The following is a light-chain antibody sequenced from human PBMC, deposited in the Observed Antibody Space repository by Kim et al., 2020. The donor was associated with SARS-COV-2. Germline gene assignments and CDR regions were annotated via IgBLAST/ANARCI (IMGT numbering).Light chain of an antibody. V-gene: IGKV3-15*01. CDR3: QQFQDWPLT. Sequence: EIVMTQSPATLSVSPGERATLSCRASQTISNNLAWHQQKPGQAPRLLIYGASTRATGIPARFSGSGSGTEFTLTISSLQSEDSAIYYCQQFQDWPLTFGGGTKVDIK. CDR2: GAS. CDR1: QTISNN. J-gene: IGKJ4*01.